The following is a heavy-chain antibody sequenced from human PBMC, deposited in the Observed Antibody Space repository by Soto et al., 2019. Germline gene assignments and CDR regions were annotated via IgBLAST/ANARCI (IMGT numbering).Heavy chain of an antibody. CDR3: ARGRFSNVAFWSGYYSPIDFDY. CDR2: INHSGST. J-gene: IGHJ4*02. CDR1: GGSFSGYY. V-gene: IGHV4-34*01. D-gene: IGHD3-3*01. Sequence: QVQLQQWGAGLLKPSETLSLTCAVYGGSFSGYYWSWIRQPPGKGLEWIGEINHSGSTNYNPSLKRRVTMSVDTSKNQFSLNLSSVTAADTAVYYGARGRFSNVAFWSGYYSPIDFDYWGQGTLVTVSS.